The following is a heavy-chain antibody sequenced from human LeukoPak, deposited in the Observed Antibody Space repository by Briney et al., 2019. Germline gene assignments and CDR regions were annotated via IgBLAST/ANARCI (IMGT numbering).Heavy chain of an antibody. J-gene: IGHJ6*02. V-gene: IGHV4-39*02. CDR3: AREERYCSSTSCYEDDYYYYYGMDV. Sequence: SETLSLTCTVSDGSISSSSFYWGWIRQPPGKGLEWIGRIYYSGSTYYNPSLKSRVTISVDTSKNQFSLKLSSVTAADTAVYYCAREERYCSSTSCYEDDYYYYYGMDVWGQGTTVTVSS. CDR1: DGSISSSSFY. D-gene: IGHD2-2*01. CDR2: IYYSGST.